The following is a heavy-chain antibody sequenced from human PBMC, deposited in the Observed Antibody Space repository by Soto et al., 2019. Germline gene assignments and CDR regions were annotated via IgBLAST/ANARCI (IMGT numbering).Heavy chain of an antibody. V-gene: IGHV3-30-3*01. D-gene: IGHD1-26*01. CDR1: GFTFSSYA. CDR3: ARASGGSRADAFDI. CDR2: ISYDGSNK. Sequence: GGSLRLSCAASGFTFSSYAMHWVRQAPGKGLEWVAVISYDGSNKYYADSVKGRFTISRDNSKNTLYLQMNSLRAEDTAVYYCARASGGSRADAFDIWGQGTMVTVSS. J-gene: IGHJ3*02.